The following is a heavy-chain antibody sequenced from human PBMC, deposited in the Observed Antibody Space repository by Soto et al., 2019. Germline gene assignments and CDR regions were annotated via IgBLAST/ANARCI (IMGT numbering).Heavy chain of an antibody. CDR2: LYFNGGT. CDR3: ARGLSRYSSWYEPHTWFDA. J-gene: IGHJ5*02. V-gene: IGHV4-30-4*01. CDR1: EGNSDDLDYY. Sequence: SLTMRLTWSVSEGNSDDLDYYRTWKHKTPGKGLEWIGYLYFNGGTQYNPSLRTPISMSLDTSKKHFSLKMRSVTGADTAVYYCARGLSRYSSWYEPHTWFDAWGQGALVTVSS. D-gene: IGHD6-13*01.